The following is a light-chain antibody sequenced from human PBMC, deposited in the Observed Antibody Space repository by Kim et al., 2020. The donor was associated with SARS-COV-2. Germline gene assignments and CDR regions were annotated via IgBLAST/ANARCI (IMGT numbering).Light chain of an antibody. Sequence: SYELTQPPSVSVSPGQTASITCSGDKLGDKYACWYQQKPGQSPVLVIYQDSKRPSGIPERFSGSNSGNTATLTISGTQAMDEADYYCQAWDSRTVVLG. V-gene: IGLV3-1*01. CDR3: QAWDSRTVV. CDR2: QDS. J-gene: IGLJ6*01. CDR1: KLGDKY.